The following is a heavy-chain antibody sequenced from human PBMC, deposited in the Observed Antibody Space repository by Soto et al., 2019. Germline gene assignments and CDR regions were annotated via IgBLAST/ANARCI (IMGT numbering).Heavy chain of an antibody. CDR2: MYPGDSGT. CDR1: GYDFNTNW. Sequence: GESLKISCRGSGYDFNTNWFGWVRQLPGRGLEWVGIMYPGDSGTRYNPSLQGHVTLSVDVTVSTAFLQWRSLGTSDTGMYFCARLPRDCNKTSCYYADHWGQGTQVTVSS. J-gene: IGHJ4*02. CDR3: ARLPRDCNKTSCYYADH. D-gene: IGHD3-3*01. V-gene: IGHV5-51*01.